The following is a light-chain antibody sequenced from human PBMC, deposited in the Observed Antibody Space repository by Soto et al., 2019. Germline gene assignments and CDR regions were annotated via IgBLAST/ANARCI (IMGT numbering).Light chain of an antibody. V-gene: IGKV4-1*01. Sequence: DIVMTQSPDSLAVSLGERATINCKSSQSVLRSSNNKNSLAWYQQKPGQPPRLLIYWASTRESGVPDRFSGSGSGTDFPLTISSLQAEDVAVYYCQEYYDVPWTFGQGTKVEIK. CDR1: QSVLRSSNNKNS. CDR2: WAS. J-gene: IGKJ1*01. CDR3: QEYYDVPWT.